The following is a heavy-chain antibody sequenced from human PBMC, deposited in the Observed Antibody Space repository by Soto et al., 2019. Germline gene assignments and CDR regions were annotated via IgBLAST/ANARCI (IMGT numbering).Heavy chain of an antibody. CDR1: GGSISSRSSY. J-gene: IGHJ5*02. CDR2: IYHSGST. D-gene: IGHD3-3*01. Sequence: SETLSLTCTVSGGSISSRSSYWSWIRQPPGKGLEWIGNIYHSGSTYYSPSLESRVTISIDTSKNQFSLRLNSVTATDTAVYYCSVADSNWFDPWGQGNLVTVS. V-gene: IGHV4-39*01. CDR3: SVADSNWFDP.